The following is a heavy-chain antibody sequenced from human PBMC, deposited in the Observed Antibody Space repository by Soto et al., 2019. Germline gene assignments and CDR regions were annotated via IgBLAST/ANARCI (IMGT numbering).Heavy chain of an antibody. Sequence: WETLSLTCTVSGGSISSSSYYWGWIRQPPGKGLEWIGSIYYSGSTYYNPSLKSRVTISVDTSKNQFSLKLSSVTAADTAVYYCAGRFIAVAGDTDYWGQGTLVTVYS. CDR3: AGRFIAVAGDTDY. CDR1: GGSISSSSYY. D-gene: IGHD6-19*01. J-gene: IGHJ4*02. CDR2: IYYSGST. V-gene: IGHV4-39*01.